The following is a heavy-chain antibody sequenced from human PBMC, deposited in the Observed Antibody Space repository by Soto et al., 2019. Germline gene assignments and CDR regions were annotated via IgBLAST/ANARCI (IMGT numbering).Heavy chain of an antibody. V-gene: IGHV3-53*01. D-gene: IGHD2-21*02. Sequence: EVQLVESGGGLIQPGGSLRLSCAASGFTVSSKYMTWVRQAPGKGLEWVSVIYSGGSTYYADSVKGRFTISRDNSKNPLYLQMNSLRAEDTAVYYCASAAVTAPDYWGQGTLVTVSS. CDR1: GFTVSSKY. J-gene: IGHJ4*02. CDR3: ASAAVTAPDY. CDR2: IYSGGST.